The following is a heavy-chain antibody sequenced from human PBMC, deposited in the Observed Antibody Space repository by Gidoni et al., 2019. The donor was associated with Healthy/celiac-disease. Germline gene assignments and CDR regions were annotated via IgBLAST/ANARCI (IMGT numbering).Heavy chain of an antibody. V-gene: IGHV4-59*08. D-gene: IGHD2-15*01. Sequence: QVQLQESGPGLVKPSETLSLPCPVSGGSLSSYYWSWIRQPPGKGLEWIGYIYYSGSTNYNPSLKSRVTISVDTSKNQFSLKLSSVTAADTAVYYCARSILGSFASFDYWGQGTLVTVSS. CDR2: IYYSGST. J-gene: IGHJ4*02. CDR1: GGSLSSYY. CDR3: ARSILGSFASFDY.